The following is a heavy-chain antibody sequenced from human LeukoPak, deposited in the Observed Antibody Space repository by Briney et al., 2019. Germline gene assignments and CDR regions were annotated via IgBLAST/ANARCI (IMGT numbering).Heavy chain of an antibody. CDR2: RYYSGST. D-gene: IGHD3-10*01. CDR1: GGSISGYF. Sequence: SETLSLTCTVSGGSISGYFWNWIRQPPGKGLEWIGYRYYSGSTDYILSLESRVTITVDTSKNQISLKLRSVTAADTAVYYCARGELGEFDYWGQGILVTVSS. CDR3: ARGELGEFDY. J-gene: IGHJ4*02. V-gene: IGHV4-59*01.